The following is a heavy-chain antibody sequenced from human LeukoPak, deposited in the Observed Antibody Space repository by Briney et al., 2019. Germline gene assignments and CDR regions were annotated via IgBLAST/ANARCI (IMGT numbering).Heavy chain of an antibody. CDR1: GFTFSNYN. Sequence: PGGSLRLSCAASGFTFSNYNMNWVRQAPGKGLEWVANIKQDGSEKFYVDSVKGRFTISRDNAKKSLYLQMNSLRAEDTAVYYCARSIFCSGGSCYFAYWGQRTLVTVSS. CDR3: ARSIFCSGGSCYFAY. CDR2: IKQDGSEK. V-gene: IGHV3-7*01. D-gene: IGHD2-15*01. J-gene: IGHJ4*02.